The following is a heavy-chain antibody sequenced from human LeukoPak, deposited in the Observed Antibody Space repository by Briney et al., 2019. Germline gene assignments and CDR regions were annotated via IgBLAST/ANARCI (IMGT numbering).Heavy chain of an antibody. Sequence: PGGSLRLSCAASGFTFDSYGMNWVRQAPGKGLEWVALIWFDGSNKYYADSVKGRFTISRDSSKNTLYLQMNSLRGEDTAVYYCAKEVSVAGSKRLDYWGQGTVVTVSS. V-gene: IGHV3-33*03. CDR3: AKEVSVAGSKRLDY. CDR2: IWFDGSNK. J-gene: IGHJ4*02. D-gene: IGHD6-19*01. CDR1: GFTFDSYG.